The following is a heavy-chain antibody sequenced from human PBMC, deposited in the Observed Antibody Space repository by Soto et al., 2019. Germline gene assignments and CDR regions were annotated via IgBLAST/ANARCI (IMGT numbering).Heavy chain of an antibody. CDR2: ISGSEDRT. D-gene: IGHD3-10*01. V-gene: IGHV3-23*01. J-gene: IGHJ4*02. CDR3: GRTYTGG. Sequence: LQSGGGVVLPGESLRLSCAASGFSLRDHALSWVRQAAGGGLEWVSGISGSEDRTNYADFVRGRFIISKDRAKNTLYLDMSGLRVDDTAVYFCGRTYTGGWGQGTLVTVSS. CDR1: GFSLRDHA.